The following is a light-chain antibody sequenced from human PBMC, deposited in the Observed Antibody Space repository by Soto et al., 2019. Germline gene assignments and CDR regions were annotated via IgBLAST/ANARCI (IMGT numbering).Light chain of an antibody. CDR2: DAS. CDR3: QQYSSMVS. Sequence: DIQMTQSPSSLSSSVGDRVTIACQASHGVSRNLNWLQQKPGEAPQLLIDDASNFERGVPSICSGSGSGTDFPTISSSLQPEDVATYYCQQYSSMVSFGGGTAIEIK. CDR1: HGVSRN. V-gene: IGKV1-33*01. J-gene: IGKJ4*01.